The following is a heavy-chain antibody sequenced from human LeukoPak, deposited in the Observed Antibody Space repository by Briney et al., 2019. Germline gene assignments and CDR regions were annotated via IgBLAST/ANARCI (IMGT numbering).Heavy chain of an antibody. CDR2: INPNSGGT. CDR3: ARDDPTTVTTIFDY. V-gene: IGHV1-2*06. J-gene: IGHJ4*02. CDR1: GYIFTDYY. Sequence: GASVKVSCKASGYIFTDYYMHWVRQAPGQELGWMGRINPNSGGTNYAQKFQGRVTMTRDTSISTAYMELSRLRSDDTAVYYCARDDPTTVTTIFDYWGQGTLVTVSS. D-gene: IGHD4-17*01.